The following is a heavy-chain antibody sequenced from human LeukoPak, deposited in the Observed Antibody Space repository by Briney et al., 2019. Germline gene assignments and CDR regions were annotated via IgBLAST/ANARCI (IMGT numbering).Heavy chain of an antibody. CDR2: ISYDGSNK. Sequence: SGGSLRLSCAASGFTFSSYGMHWVRQAPGKGLEWVAVISYDGSNKYYADSVKGRFTISRDNSKNTLYLQMNSLRAEDTAVYYCAKVIGEYYYDSSGRGLDYWGQGTLVTVSS. CDR1: GFTFSSYG. D-gene: IGHD3-22*01. J-gene: IGHJ4*02. V-gene: IGHV3-30*18. CDR3: AKVIGEYYYDSSGRGLDY.